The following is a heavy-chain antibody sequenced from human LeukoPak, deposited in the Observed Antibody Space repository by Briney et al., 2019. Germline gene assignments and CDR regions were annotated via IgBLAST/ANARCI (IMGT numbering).Heavy chain of an antibody. Sequence: PSGTLSLTCTVSGYSISSGYYWGWIRQSPGKGLEWIGSIYHGGSTYYNPSLRSRVIVSVDTSKNHFSLKMSSVTAADTAVYYCARGTMVRGVIRDAFDIWGQGTMVTVSS. J-gene: IGHJ3*02. CDR2: IYHGGST. V-gene: IGHV4-38-2*02. CDR3: ARGTMVRGVIRDAFDI. D-gene: IGHD3-10*01. CDR1: GYSISSGYY.